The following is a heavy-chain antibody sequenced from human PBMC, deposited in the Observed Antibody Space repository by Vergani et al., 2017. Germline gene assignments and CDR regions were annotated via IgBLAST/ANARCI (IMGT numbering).Heavy chain of an antibody. Sequence: VHLEESGGGLVQPGGSLRLSCAASGFTFSSYVMHWVRQGPGKGLEWVAFIRYDGDFRYYADSVRGRFTISRDNSENTLYLQMNSLIPEDTGVYFCAKPAIRPTVGGTDWGEFDYWGQGTLVTVSS. CDR1: GFTFSSYV. CDR3: AKPAIRPTVGGTDWGEFDY. D-gene: IGHD3-16*01. V-gene: IGHV3-30*02. CDR2: IRYDGDFR. J-gene: IGHJ4*02.